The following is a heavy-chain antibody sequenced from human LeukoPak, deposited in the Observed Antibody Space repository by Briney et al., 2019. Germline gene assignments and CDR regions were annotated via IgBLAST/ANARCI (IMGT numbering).Heavy chain of an antibody. V-gene: IGHV1-69*13. CDR3: ARGSDDYYGSGSYYFDY. CDR1: GGTFSSYA. J-gene: IGHJ4*02. D-gene: IGHD3-10*01. Sequence: SVKVSCKASGGTFSSYAISWVRQAPGQGLEWMGGIIPIFGTANYAQKFQGRVTITADESTSTAYMELSSLRSEDTAVYYCARGSDDYYGSGSYYFDYWGQGTLVTVSS. CDR2: IIPIFGTA.